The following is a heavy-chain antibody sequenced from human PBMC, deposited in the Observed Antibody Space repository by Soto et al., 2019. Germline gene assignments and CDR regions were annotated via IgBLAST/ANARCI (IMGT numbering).Heavy chain of an antibody. Sequence: QITLKESGPTLVKPTQTLTLTCTFSGFSLSTSGVGVGWIRQPPGKALEWLELIYWDDDKRYSPSLKCRLTITNDTSKNQVVLTMSNMDPVDTATYYCARHRGYYYDSSGYYPDYWGQGTLVTVSS. CDR3: ARHRGYYYDSSGYYPDY. CDR1: GFSLSTSGVG. D-gene: IGHD3-22*01. V-gene: IGHV2-5*02. CDR2: IYWDDDK. J-gene: IGHJ4*02.